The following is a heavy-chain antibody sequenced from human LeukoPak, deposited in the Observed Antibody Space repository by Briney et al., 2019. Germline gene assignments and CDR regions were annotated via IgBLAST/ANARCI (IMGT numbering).Heavy chain of an antibody. Sequence: SETLSLTCTVSGGSISSSSYYWGWIRQPPGKGLEWIGYIYYSGSTYYDPSLKSRVTISVDTSKNQFSLKLSSVTAADTAVYYCASTHSQEALSFDYWGQGTLVTVSS. CDR1: GGSISSSSYY. D-gene: IGHD3-10*01. J-gene: IGHJ4*02. CDR3: ASTHSQEALSFDY. CDR2: IYYSGST. V-gene: IGHV4-31*03.